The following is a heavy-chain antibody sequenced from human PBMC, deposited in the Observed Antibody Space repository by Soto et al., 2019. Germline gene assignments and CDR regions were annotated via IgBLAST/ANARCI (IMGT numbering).Heavy chain of an antibody. CDR3: AREGYCSGGSCYSRTLDY. CDR1: GGSFSGYY. CDR2: INHSGST. J-gene: IGHJ4*02. Sequence: SENLSLTCAVYGGSFSGYYWSWIRQPPGKGLEWIGEINHSGSTNYNPSLKSRVTISVDTSKNQFSLKLSSVTAADTAVYYCAREGYCSGGSCYSRTLDYWGQGTLVTVSS. V-gene: IGHV4-34*01. D-gene: IGHD2-15*01.